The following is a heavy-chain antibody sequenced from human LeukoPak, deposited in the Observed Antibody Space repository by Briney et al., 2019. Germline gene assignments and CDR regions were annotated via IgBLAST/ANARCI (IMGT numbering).Heavy chain of an antibody. V-gene: IGHV3-33*01. D-gene: IGHD1-26*01. J-gene: IGHJ4*02. Sequence: GGSLRLSCAASGFTFSSYGMHWVRQAPGKELEWVAVIWYDGSNKYYADSVKGRFTISRDNSKNTLYLQMNSLRAEDTAVYYCARAWGAGPFDYWGQGTLVTVSS. CDR2: IWYDGSNK. CDR1: GFTFSSYG. CDR3: ARAWGAGPFDY.